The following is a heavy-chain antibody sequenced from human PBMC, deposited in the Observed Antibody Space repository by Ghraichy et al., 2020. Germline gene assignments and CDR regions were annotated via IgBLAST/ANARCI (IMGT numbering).Heavy chain of an antibody. CDR2: INHSGST. CDR1: GGSFSGYY. Sequence: SETLSLTCAVYGGSFSGYYWSWIRQPPGKGLEWIGEINHSGSTNYNPSLKSRVTISVDTSKNQFSLKLSSVTAAVTAVYYCARGYYDFWSGYSSWFDPWGQGTLVTVSS. V-gene: IGHV4-34*01. J-gene: IGHJ5*02. CDR3: ARGYYDFWSGYSSWFDP. D-gene: IGHD3-3*01.